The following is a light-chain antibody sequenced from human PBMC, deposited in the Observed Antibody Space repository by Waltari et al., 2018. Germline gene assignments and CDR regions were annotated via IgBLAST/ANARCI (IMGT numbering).Light chain of an antibody. CDR2: DVT. V-gene: IGLV2-14*03. CDR3: ISYTSSSTYV. Sequence: QSALTQPASMSGSPGQSITISCTGTSSDVGGFDYVSWYQQLPGEAPRLMIYDVTQRPSGVSNRFSGSKSGNTASLAISGLQAEDEGDYYCISYTSSSTYVFGGGTRLTVL. CDR1: SSDVGGFDY. J-gene: IGLJ3*02.